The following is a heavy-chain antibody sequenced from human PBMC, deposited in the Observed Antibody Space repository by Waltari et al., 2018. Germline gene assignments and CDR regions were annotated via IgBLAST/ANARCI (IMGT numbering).Heavy chain of an antibody. J-gene: IGHJ3*02. Sequence: EVQLVQSGAEVKKPGATVKISCKASGYTFTDYYMHWVQQAPGQGLEWMGRVDPEDGETIYAEKFQGRVTITADTSTDTAYMELSSLRSEDTAVYYCATVPGRAAAGTGDAFDIWGQGTMVTVSS. D-gene: IGHD6-13*01. V-gene: IGHV1-69-2*01. CDR1: GYTFTDYY. CDR2: VDPEDGET. CDR3: ATVPGRAAAGTGDAFDI.